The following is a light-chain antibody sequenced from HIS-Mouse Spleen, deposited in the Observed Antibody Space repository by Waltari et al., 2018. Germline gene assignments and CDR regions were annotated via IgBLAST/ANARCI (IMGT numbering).Light chain of an antibody. CDR2: DVS. Sequence: QSALTQPASVSGSPGQSITISCTGTSHDVGGSNYVSCYQQHPAKAPKLMIYDVSNLPSGVSNRFSGSKSGNTASLTISGLQAEDEADYYCSSYTSSSFNVVFGGGTKLTVL. CDR1: SHDVGGSNY. CDR3: SSYTSSSFNVV. J-gene: IGLJ2*01. V-gene: IGLV2-14*03.